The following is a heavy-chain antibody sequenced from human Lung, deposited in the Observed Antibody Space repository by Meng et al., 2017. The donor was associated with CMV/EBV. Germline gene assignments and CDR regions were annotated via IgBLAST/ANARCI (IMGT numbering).Heavy chain of an antibody. CDR3: AREGVYFDY. CDR2: ISFDGSSK. D-gene: IGHD3-16*01. V-gene: IGHV3-30-3*01. CDR1: GFTFSTYA. Sequence: GGSXRLSCSASGFTFSTYAVHWVRQAPGKGLEWVALISFDGSSKYFADSVKGRFTISRDSSKNTLYLQMNTLRTEDTAIYFCAREGVYFDYWGQGTLVTVSS. J-gene: IGHJ4*02.